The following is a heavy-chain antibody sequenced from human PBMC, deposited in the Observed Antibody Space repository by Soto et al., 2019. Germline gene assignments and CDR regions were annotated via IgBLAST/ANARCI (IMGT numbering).Heavy chain of an antibody. D-gene: IGHD6-19*01. CDR1: GFTFSSYA. V-gene: IGHV3-23*01. J-gene: IGHJ3*02. CDR3: AKDSPTYFISGWYAFDI. Sequence: EVQLLESGGGLVQLGGSLRLSCAASGFTFSSYAMSWVRQAPGKGLEWVSAISGSGGSTYYADSVKGRFTISRDNSKNTLYLQMNSLRAEDTAVYYCAKDSPTYFISGWYAFDIWGQGTMVTVSS. CDR2: ISGSGGST.